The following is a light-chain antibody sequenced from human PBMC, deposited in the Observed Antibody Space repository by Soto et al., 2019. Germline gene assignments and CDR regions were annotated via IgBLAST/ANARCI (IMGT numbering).Light chain of an antibody. CDR3: CSYAGSYTYV. CDR1: SSDVGGYNY. V-gene: IGLV2-11*01. Sequence: ALTQPRSVSGSPGQSVTISCTGTSSDVGGYNYVSWYQQHPGKAPKLMIYDVSKRPSGVPDRFSGSKSGNTASLTISGLQAEDEADYYCCSYAGSYTYVFGTGTKVTV. CDR2: DVS. J-gene: IGLJ1*01.